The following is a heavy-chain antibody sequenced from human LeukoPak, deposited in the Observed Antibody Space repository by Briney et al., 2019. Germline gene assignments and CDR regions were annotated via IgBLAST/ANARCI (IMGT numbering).Heavy chain of an antibody. CDR3: ARASYGGNYNFDY. D-gene: IGHD4/OR15-4a*01. V-gene: IGHV4-59*01. Sequence: PSETLSLTXTVSGGSISSYYWSWIRQPPGEGLEWIGYIYYSGSTNYNPSLKSRVTISVDTSKHQFSLKLSSVTAADTAVYYCARASYGGNYNFDYWGQGTLVTVSS. CDR1: GGSISSYY. J-gene: IGHJ4*02. CDR2: IYYSGST.